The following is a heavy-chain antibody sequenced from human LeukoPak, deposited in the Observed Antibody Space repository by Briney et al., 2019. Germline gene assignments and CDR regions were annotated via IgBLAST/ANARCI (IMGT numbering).Heavy chain of an antibody. V-gene: IGHV1-46*01. CDR3: ARENPAAVPFDY. Sequence: ASVTVPCTASGYTFTSYYMHWVRQAPGQGLEWMGIINPSGGSTSYAQKFQGRVTMTRDTSASTVYMELSSLRSEDTAVYYCARENPAAVPFDYWGQGTLVTVSS. D-gene: IGHD6-13*01. CDR1: GYTFTSYY. J-gene: IGHJ4*02. CDR2: INPSGGST.